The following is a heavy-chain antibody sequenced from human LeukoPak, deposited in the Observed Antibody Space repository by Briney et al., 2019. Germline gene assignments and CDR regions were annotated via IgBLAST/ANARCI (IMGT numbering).Heavy chain of an antibody. V-gene: IGHV1-18*01. Sequence: ASVKVSCKASGYTFTGYGISWVRQAPGQGLEWMGWISAYNGNTNYAQKLRGRVTMTTDTSTSTAYMELRSLRSDDTAVYYCARGGIAAAGTPLFDPWGQGTLVTVSS. CDR3: ARGGIAAAGTPLFDP. CDR2: ISAYNGNT. CDR1: GYTFTGYG. D-gene: IGHD6-13*01. J-gene: IGHJ5*02.